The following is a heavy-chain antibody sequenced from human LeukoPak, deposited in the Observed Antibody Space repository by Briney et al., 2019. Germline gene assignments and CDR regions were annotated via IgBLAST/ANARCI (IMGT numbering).Heavy chain of an antibody. CDR2: ISGSGGST. D-gene: IGHD2-8*01. J-gene: IGHJ3*02. CDR3: AKDMLAVGGAFDI. V-gene: IGHV3-23*01. CDR1: GFTFSSYA. Sequence: GGSLRLSCAASGFTFSSYAMSWVRQAPGKGLEWVSAISGSGGSTYYADSVKGRFTISRDNAKNSLYLQMNSLRAEDTALYYCAKDMLAVGGAFDIWGQGTMVTVSS.